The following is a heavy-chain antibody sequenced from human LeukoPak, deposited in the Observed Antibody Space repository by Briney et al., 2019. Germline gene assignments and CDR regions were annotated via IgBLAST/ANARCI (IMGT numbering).Heavy chain of an antibody. V-gene: IGHV3-30*02. CDR3: ARGLYYYDSSGAPDE. Sequence: PGGSLRPSCAASGFTFSGYGMHWVRQAPGKGLEWVAFIRYDGSNKYYADSVKGRFTISRDNAKNTLYLQMNSLRAEDTAVYYCARGLYYYDSSGAPDEWGQGTLVTVSS. J-gene: IGHJ4*02. D-gene: IGHD3-22*01. CDR1: GFTFSGYG. CDR2: IRYDGSNK.